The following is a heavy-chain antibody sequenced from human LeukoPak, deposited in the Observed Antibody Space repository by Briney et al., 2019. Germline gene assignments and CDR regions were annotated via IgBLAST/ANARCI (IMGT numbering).Heavy chain of an antibody. D-gene: IGHD2-21*02. CDR2: MNPNSGNT. Sequence: GASVKVSCKASGYTFTSYDINWVRQATGQGLEWMGWMNPNSGNTGYAQKFQGRVTMTRNTSISTAYMELSSLRSEDTAVYYCAKAPRMVTNDAFDIWGQGTMVTVSS. CDR3: AKAPRMVTNDAFDI. V-gene: IGHV1-8*01. J-gene: IGHJ3*02. CDR1: GYTFTSYD.